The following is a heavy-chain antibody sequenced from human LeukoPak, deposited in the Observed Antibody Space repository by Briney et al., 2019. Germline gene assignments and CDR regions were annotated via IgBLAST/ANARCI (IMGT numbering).Heavy chain of an antibody. CDR3: ARLAARMIVVPHAFDI. CDR2: INHSGST. CDR1: GGSFSGYY. D-gene: IGHD3-22*01. Sequence: SETLSLTCAVYGGSFSGYYWSWIRQPPGKGLEWIGEINHSGSTNYNPSLKSRVTISVDTSKNQFSLKLSSVTAADTAVYYCARLAARMIVVPHAFDIWGQGTMVTVPS. V-gene: IGHV4-34*01. J-gene: IGHJ3*02.